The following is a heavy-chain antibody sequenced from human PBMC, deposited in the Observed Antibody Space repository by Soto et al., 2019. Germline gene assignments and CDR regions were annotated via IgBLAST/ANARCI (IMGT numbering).Heavy chain of an antibody. J-gene: IGHJ3*02. Sequence: PGGSLRLSCEASGFIFSTYAMSWVRQSPGKGLEWVSVIGGAAVSTDCADSLKGRCTVSRDDFKNTVYLQLDSLRDDDTAVYYCAKDSTSYNGVYDPFDIWGQGTMVTVSS. CDR2: IGGAAVST. V-gene: IGHV3-23*01. CDR1: GFIFSTYA. CDR3: AKDSTSYNGVYDPFDI. D-gene: IGHD1-1*01.